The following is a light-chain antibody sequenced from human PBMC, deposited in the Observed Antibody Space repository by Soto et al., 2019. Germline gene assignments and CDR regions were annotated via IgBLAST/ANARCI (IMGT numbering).Light chain of an antibody. J-gene: IGKJ1*01. CDR2: AAS. CDR3: QQRSQWPWT. V-gene: IGKV1-39*01. Sequence: DIQMTQSPSSLSASVEDRVIITCRASQSISNHLNWYQQKPGKAPKLLIFAASSLQSGVPSRFSGSRSGPDFTLTISSLEPEDFAVYYCQQRSQWPWTFGQGTKVDI. CDR1: QSISNH.